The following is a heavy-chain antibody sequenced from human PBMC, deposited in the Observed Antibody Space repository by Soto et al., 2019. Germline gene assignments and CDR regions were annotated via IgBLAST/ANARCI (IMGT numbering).Heavy chain of an antibody. Sequence: LRLSCVASGFNFDDSAMNWVRQVPGKGLEWVSGITWNSGHILYADSVKGRFTISRDNAKKSLYLELNSLRPEDTALYYCAKGRSSMIVVVMDYWGQGTPVTVSS. CDR2: ITWNSGHI. D-gene: IGHD3-22*01. CDR3: AKGRSSMIVVVMDY. CDR1: GFNFDDSA. J-gene: IGHJ4*02. V-gene: IGHV3-9*01.